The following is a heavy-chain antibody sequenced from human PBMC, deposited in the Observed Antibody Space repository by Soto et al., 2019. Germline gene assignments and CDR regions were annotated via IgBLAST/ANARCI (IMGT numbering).Heavy chain of an antibody. J-gene: IGHJ4*02. CDR2: ISYDGSNK. Sequence: GGSLRLSCAASGFTFSSYAMHWVRQAPGKGLEWVAVISYDGSNKYYADSVKGGFTISRDISKNTLYLQMNSLRAEATAVYYCARDPGYSYGYFDYWGQGTLVTVSS. V-gene: IGHV3-30-3*01. CDR1: GFTFSSYA. D-gene: IGHD5-18*01. CDR3: ARDPGYSYGYFDY.